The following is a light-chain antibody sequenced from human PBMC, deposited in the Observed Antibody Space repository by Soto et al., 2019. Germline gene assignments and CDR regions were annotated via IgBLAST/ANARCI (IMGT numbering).Light chain of an antibody. CDR2: KAS. CDR1: QSISSW. Sequence: DIQMTQSPSTLSASVGDRVTITCRACQSISSWLAWYQQKPGKAPKLLIYKASSLESGVPSRFSGSGSGTKFTLTISSLQPDDFATYYCQQYNSYPFTFGPGTKADIK. V-gene: IGKV1-5*03. J-gene: IGKJ3*01. CDR3: QQYNSYPFT.